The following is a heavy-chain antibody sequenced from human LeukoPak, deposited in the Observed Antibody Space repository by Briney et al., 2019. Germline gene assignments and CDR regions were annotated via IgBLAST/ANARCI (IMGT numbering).Heavy chain of an antibody. CDR2: IIPIFGTA. Sequence: SVKVSCKASGGTFSSYAISWVRQAPGQGLEWMGGIIPIFGTANYAQKFQGRVTITADESTSTAYMELSSLRSEDTAVYYCATEYDILTGFAYWGQGTLVTVSS. D-gene: IGHD3-9*01. CDR1: GGTFSSYA. CDR3: ATEYDILTGFAY. V-gene: IGHV1-69*01. J-gene: IGHJ4*02.